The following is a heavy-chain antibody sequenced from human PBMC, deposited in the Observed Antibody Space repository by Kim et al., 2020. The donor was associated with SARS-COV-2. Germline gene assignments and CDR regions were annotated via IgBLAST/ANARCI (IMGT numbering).Heavy chain of an antibody. D-gene: IGHD3-10*01. Sequence: TYAANSVKGRLPISRDKSKNTLYRQMTSLRAEDTAVYYCAKDRGDYFDYWGQGTLVTVSS. CDR2: T. J-gene: IGHJ4*02. CDR3: AKDRGDYFDY. V-gene: IGHV3-23*01.